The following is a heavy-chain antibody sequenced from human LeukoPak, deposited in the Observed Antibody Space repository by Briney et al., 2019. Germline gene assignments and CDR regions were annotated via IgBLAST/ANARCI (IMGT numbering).Heavy chain of an antibody. D-gene: IGHD3-10*01. CDR1: GYTFTGYY. J-gene: IGHJ4*02. CDR2: INPNSGNT. CDR3: ARGYGTMVRGVMRY. V-gene: IGHV1-8*02. Sequence: ASVKVSCKASGYTFTGYYMHWVRQAPGQGLEWMGWINPNSGNTGYAQKFQGRVTMTRNTSISTAYMELSSLRSEDTAVYYCARGYGTMVRGVMRYWGQGTLVTVSS.